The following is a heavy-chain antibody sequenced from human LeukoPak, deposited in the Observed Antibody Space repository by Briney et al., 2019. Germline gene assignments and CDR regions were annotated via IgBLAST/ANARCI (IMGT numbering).Heavy chain of an antibody. CDR2: ISYDGYNK. V-gene: IGHV3-30*03. CDR1: GFTFSNYG. D-gene: IGHD3-22*01. CDR3: ARDQGEMIVVVSFDY. Sequence: GGSLRLSCAASGFTFSNYGMHWVRQAPGKGLEWVAVISYDGYNKYYADSVKGRFTISRDNSKNTLYVQMNSLRAEDTAVFYCARDQGEMIVVVSFDYWGQGTLVTVSS. J-gene: IGHJ4*02.